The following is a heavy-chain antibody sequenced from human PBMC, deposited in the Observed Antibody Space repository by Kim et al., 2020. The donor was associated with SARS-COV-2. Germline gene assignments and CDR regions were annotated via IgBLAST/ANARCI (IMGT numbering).Heavy chain of an antibody. J-gene: IGHJ6*02. CDR1: GGSISSGGYY. CDR2: IYYSGST. D-gene: IGHD3-3*01. CDR3: ARAHRTIFGVVEYMDV. V-gene: IGHV4-31*03. Sequence: SETLSLTCTVSGGSISSGGYYWSWIRQHPGKGLEWIGYIYYSGSTYYNPSLKSRVTISVDTSKNQFSLKLSSVTAADTAVYYCARAHRTIFGVVEYMDVWGQGTPVTVSS.